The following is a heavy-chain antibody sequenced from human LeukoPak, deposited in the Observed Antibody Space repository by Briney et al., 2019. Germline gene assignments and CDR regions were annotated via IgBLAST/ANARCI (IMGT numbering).Heavy chain of an antibody. D-gene: IGHD3-22*01. CDR1: GGSISTYY. V-gene: IGHV4-59*12. Sequence: SETLSLTCTVSGGSISTYYWSWIRQPPGKGLEWIGNIYYSGSTYYNPSLKSRVTISVDTSKNQFSLKLSSVTAADTAVYYCARDRYYYDSSGYPRYYFDYWGQGTLVTVSS. J-gene: IGHJ4*02. CDR2: IYYSGST. CDR3: ARDRYYYDSSGYPRYYFDY.